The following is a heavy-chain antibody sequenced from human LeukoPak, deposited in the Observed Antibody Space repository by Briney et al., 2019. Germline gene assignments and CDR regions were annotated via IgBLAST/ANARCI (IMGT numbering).Heavy chain of an antibody. V-gene: IGHV3-23*01. D-gene: IGHD4-17*01. CDR2: ISGSGGST. J-gene: IGHJ6*02. Sequence: GGSLRLSRAASGFTFSSYAMSWVRQAPGKGLEWVSGISGSGGSTYYADSVKGQFTISRDNSKNTLYLQMNSLRAEDTAVYYCAKGRDGDYDDYYGMDVWGQGTTVTVSS. CDR1: GFTFSSYA. CDR3: AKGRDGDYDDYYGMDV.